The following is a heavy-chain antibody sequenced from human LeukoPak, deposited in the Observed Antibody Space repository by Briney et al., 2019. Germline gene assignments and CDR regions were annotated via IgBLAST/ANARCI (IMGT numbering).Heavy chain of an antibody. Sequence: ASVKVSCKASAYTFTGYYMHWVRQAPGQGLEWMGWVNPNSGASNYAQKFQGRVTMTRDTSISTAYMELSSLTYDDTAVYYCASPGSPYDILTGPGYCNYWGQGTLVTVSP. D-gene: IGHD3-9*01. J-gene: IGHJ4*03. CDR1: AYTFTGYY. CDR2: VNPNSGAS. CDR3: ASPGSPYDILTGPGYCNY. V-gene: IGHV1-2*02.